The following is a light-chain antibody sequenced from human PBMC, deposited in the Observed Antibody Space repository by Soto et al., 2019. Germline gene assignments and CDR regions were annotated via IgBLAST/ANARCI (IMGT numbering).Light chain of an antibody. V-gene: IGKV1-5*01. CDR1: QSISSW. CDR3: QQYNSYSPT. Sequence: DIQMTQSPSTLSASVGDRVTITCRASQSISSWWAWYQQKPGKAPKLLIYDASSLESGVPSRLSGSGSGTEFTLTISSLQPDDFATYYCQQYNSYSPTFGQGTKVEIK. J-gene: IGKJ1*01. CDR2: DAS.